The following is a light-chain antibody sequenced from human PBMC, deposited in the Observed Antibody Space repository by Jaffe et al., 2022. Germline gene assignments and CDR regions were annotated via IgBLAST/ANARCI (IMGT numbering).Light chain of an antibody. Sequence: DIQMTQSPSSLSASVGDRVTITCRASQPISNFLNWYQQRPGEAPKLLIFGASTLQTGVPSRFRGSGSGTEFTLTISSLQPEDFAAYYCQQTSRTPPYTFGQGTKLEI. J-gene: IGKJ2*01. CDR2: GAS. CDR3: QQTSRTPPYT. V-gene: IGKV1-39*01. CDR1: QPISNF.